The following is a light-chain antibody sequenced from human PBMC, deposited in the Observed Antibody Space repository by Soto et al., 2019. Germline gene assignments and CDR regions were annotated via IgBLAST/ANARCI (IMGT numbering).Light chain of an antibody. CDR3: AAWDDSLSGFYV. Sequence: QSVLTQPPSASGAPGQRVTISCSGSSSNIGGNSVSWYQQLPGTAPKLLFYRNDQRPSGVPDRFSGSKSGTSASLAISGLRSEDEADYYCAAWDDSLSGFYVFGTGTKVTVL. CDR1: SSNIGGNS. CDR2: RND. J-gene: IGLJ1*01. V-gene: IGLV1-47*01.